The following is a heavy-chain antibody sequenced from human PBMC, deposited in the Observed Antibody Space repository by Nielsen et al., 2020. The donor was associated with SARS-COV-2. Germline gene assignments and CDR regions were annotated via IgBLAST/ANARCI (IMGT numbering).Heavy chain of an antibody. D-gene: IGHD3-3*01. J-gene: IGHJ4*02. CDR1: GYTFTSYY. Sequence: ASVKVSCKASGYTFTSYYMHWVRQAPGQGLEWMGIINPSGGSTSYAQKFQGRVTMTRDTSTSTVYMELSSLRSEDTAVYYCARDASALGYDFWSGYSPRVGYFDYWGQGTLVTVSS. CDR3: ARDASALGYDFWSGYSPRVGYFDY. V-gene: IGHV1-46*01. CDR2: INPSGGST.